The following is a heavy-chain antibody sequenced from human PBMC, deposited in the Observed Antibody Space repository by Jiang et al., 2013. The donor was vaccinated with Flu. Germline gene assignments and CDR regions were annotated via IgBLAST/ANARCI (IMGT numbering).Heavy chain of an antibody. D-gene: IGHD1-26*01. CDR2: IIPIFGTA. Sequence: FSSYAISWVRQAPGQGLEWMGGIIPIFGTANYAQKFQGRVTITADESTSTAYMELSSLRSEDTAVYYCAREGMGFDSLNYWGQGTLVTVSS. CDR1: FSSYA. J-gene: IGHJ4*02. CDR3: AREGMGFDSLNY. V-gene: IGHV1-69*01.